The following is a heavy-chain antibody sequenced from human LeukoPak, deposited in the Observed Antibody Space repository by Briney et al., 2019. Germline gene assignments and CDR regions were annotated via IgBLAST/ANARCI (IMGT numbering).Heavy chain of an antibody. J-gene: IGHJ4*02. CDR1: GGSISSTAYY. V-gene: IGHV4-39*01. Sequence: SETLSLTCTVSGGSISSTAYYWDWIRQPPGKGLEWIGSVYYSGSTYYNPSLKSRVTISVDTSKNQFSLKLGSVTAADTAVYYCARRSGWYVDYWGQGTLVTVSS. D-gene: IGHD6-19*01. CDR2: VYYSGST. CDR3: ARRSGWYVDY.